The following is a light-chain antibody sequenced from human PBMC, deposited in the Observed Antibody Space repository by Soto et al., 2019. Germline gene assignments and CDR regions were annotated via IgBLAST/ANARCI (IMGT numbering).Light chain of an antibody. Sequence: ETLVTQSPVTLSVSPGERATLYSRASQSVSTNLAWYQQRPGQAPRLLIYGASTRATGIPAKFSGSGSGTEFSITINSLQSEDFTIYFFQQYNNWPPVTFGEETRLDIK. CDR1: QSVSTN. CDR2: GAS. V-gene: IGKV3-15*01. CDR3: QQYNNWPPVT. J-gene: IGKJ5*01.